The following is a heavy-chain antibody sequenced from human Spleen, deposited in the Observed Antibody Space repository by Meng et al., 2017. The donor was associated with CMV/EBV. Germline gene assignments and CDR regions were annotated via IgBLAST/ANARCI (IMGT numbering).Heavy chain of an antibody. Sequence: GESLKISCAASGFTVSSNYMSWVRQAPGKGLEWVSAISGSGGSTYYADSVKGRFTISRDNSKNTLYLQMNSLRAEDTAVYYCAKGGGYCSSTSCYVDYWGQGTLVTVSS. CDR1: GFTVSSNY. J-gene: IGHJ4*02. CDR3: AKGGGYCSSTSCYVDY. V-gene: IGHV3-23*01. D-gene: IGHD2-2*01. CDR2: ISGSGGST.